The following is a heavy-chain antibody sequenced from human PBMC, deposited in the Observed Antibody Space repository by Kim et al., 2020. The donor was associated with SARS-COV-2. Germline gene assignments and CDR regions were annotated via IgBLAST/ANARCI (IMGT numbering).Heavy chain of an antibody. V-gene: IGHV1-18*01. D-gene: IGHD6-13*01. CDR3: ARRQAAAGISWFDP. CDR1: GYTFTSYG. Sequence: ASVKVSCKASGYTFTSYGISWVRQAPGQGLEWMGWISAYNGNTNYAQKLQGRVTMTTDTSTSTAYMELRSLRSDDTAVYYCARRQAAAGISWFDPWGQGTLVTFSS. J-gene: IGHJ5*02. CDR2: ISAYNGNT.